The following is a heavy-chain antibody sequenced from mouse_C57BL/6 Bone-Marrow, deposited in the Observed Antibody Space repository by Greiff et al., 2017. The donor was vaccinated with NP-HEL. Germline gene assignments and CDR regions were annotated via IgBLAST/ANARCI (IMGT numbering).Heavy chain of an antibody. CDR2: ISSGGSYT. CDR1: GFTFSSYG. J-gene: IGHJ4*01. Sequence: EVKVVESGGDLVKPGGSLKLSCAASGFTFSSYGMSWVRQTPDKRLEWVATISSGGSYTYYPDSVKGRFTISRDNAKNTLYLQMSSLKSEDTAMYYCARPPGSSSYAMDYWGQGTSVTVSS. CDR3: ARPPGSSSYAMDY. D-gene: IGHD1-1*01. V-gene: IGHV5-6*01.